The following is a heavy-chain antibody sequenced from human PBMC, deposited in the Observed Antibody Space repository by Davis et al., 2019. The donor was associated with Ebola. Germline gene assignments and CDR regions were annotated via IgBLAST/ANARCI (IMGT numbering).Heavy chain of an antibody. J-gene: IGHJ4*02. D-gene: IGHD3-22*01. V-gene: IGHV1-18*01. Sequence: ASVKVSCKASGYTFNSYGVSWVRQAPGQGLEWMGWISAYNGNTRSAQKVQGRVTMTTVTSTSTAYMELSSLRSEDTAVYYCARDRYSDGSGYFFEQSHWGQGTLVTVSS. CDR3: ARDRYSDGSGYFFEQSH. CDR1: GYTFNSYG. CDR2: ISAYNGNT.